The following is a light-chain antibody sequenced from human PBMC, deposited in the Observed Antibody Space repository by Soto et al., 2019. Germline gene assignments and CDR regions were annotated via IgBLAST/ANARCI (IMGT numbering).Light chain of an antibody. CDR2: SNT. CDR3: AAWDDSLNGVV. Sequence: QSVLTQPPSASGTPGQRVTISCSGSSSNIGSHTVNWYQQLPGTAPRLLIYSNTQRPSGVPDRFSGSKSGTSASLAISGLRSEYEADYDCAAWDDSLNGVVFGGGTKVTVL. CDR1: SSNIGSHT. V-gene: IGLV1-44*01. J-gene: IGLJ2*01.